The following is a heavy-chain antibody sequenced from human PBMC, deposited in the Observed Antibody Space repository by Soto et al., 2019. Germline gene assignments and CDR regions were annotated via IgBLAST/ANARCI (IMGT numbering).Heavy chain of an antibody. CDR3: AKAPRGGGYGDWYCDL. V-gene: IGHV3-23*05. CDR1: GFTFSTYA. Sequence: EVQLLESGGGLVQPGGSLRLSCAASGFTFSTYAMTWVRLAPGRGLEYVSGIYSSGSTTYYPDSVKGRFTISRDNSKNTLYLQMSSLRAEDTAIYYCAKAPRGGGYGDWYCDLWGRGTLVTVSS. D-gene: IGHD5-12*01. CDR2: IYSSGSTT. J-gene: IGHJ2*01.